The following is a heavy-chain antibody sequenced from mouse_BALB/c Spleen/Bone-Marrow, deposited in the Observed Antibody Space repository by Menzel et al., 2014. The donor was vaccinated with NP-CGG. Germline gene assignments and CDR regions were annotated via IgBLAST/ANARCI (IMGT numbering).Heavy chain of an antibody. CDR1: GYTFTDHA. Sequence: QVQLQQSGARLVRPGVSVKISCKGSGYTFTDHAMHWVKRSHAKSLEWIGLISGYYGAAIYNQKFKGKATMTVDKSSSTAYMELARLTSEESAIYYCARSGKVRNAMDYWGQGTSVTVSS. CDR3: ARSGKVRNAMDY. CDR2: ISGYYGAA. J-gene: IGHJ4*01. V-gene: IGHV1S137*01. D-gene: IGHD2-14*01.